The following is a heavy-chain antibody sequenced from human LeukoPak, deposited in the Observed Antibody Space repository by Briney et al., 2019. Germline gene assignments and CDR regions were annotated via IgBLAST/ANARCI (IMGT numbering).Heavy chain of an antibody. D-gene: IGHD1-7*01. Sequence: PSETLALTCTVSGGSISSYYWSWIRHPAGKGLEWIVRLYTNGRTNYNPALKSRVTMSVDTSKDQFYMKLSSVTAADTAVYYCARAAYGTTGGAFDYWGQGTLVTVSS. V-gene: IGHV4-4*07. CDR2: LYTNGRT. CDR1: GGSISSYY. CDR3: ARAAYGTTGGAFDY. J-gene: IGHJ4*02.